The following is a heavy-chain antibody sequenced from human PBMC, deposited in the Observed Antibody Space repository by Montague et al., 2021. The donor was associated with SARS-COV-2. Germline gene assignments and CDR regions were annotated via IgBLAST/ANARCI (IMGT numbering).Heavy chain of an antibody. CDR1: GGSIGSGGYY. J-gene: IGHJ6*03. CDR3: ASTYGGNLGYYYYYMDV. D-gene: IGHD4-23*01. V-gene: IGHV4-31*03. CDR2: IYYSGST. Sequence: TLSLTCTVSGGSIGSGGYYWSWIRQPPGKGLEWIGYIYYSGSTYYNPSLKSRVTISVDTSKNQFSLKLSSVTAADTAVYYCASTYGGNLGYYYYYMDVWGKGTTVTVSS.